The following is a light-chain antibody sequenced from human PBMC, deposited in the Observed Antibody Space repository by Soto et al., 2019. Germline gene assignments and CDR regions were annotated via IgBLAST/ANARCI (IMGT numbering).Light chain of an antibody. CDR1: QRLFSF. V-gene: IGKV1-39*01. J-gene: IGKJ3*01. CDR2: TAY. CDR3: QQTYSAPFT. Sequence: DIQMTQSPSSLSASVGDSVTLTCRASQRLFSFLNWYQQAHGRAPKLLIFTAYKLQSGVPSRFSGSESGTEFTLTISSIQPEDFAIYCCQQTYSAPFTFGPGTKVDVK.